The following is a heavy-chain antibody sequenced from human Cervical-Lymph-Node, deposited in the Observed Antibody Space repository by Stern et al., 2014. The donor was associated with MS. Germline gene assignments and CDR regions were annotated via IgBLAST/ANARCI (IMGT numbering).Heavy chain of an antibody. Sequence: VQLVQSGAEVKKPGASVTVSCKASGYTFTSHYIHWVRQAPGKGLEWMGIVNPSSTSTTPAPVFQCRLSMTWDTSTSTVNMHLSSLTSEDTAVYYCARGFDSAANWFDHWGQGTLVTVSS. CDR3: ARGFDSAANWFDH. CDR2: VNPSSTST. V-gene: IGHV1-46*01. CDR1: GYTFTSHY. J-gene: IGHJ5*02. D-gene: IGHD3-10*01.